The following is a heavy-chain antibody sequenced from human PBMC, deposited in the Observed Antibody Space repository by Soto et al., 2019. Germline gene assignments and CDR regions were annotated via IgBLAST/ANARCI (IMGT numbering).Heavy chain of an antibody. CDR3: AKPEEVVRGFDF. V-gene: IGHV3-23*01. CDR2: ISGTGGAA. Sequence: PGGSLRLSCAASGFTFGHSAMSCVRQAPGKGLEWVAAISGTGGAAYYADSVKGRFTISRDNSRNTLFLQMNSLRVDDTAIYHCAKPEEVVRGFDFWGLGTPVTVSS. J-gene: IGHJ4*02. CDR1: GFTFGHSA. D-gene: IGHD3-10*01.